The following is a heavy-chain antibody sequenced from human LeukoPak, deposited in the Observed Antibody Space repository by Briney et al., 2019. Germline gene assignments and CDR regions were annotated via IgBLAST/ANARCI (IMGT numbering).Heavy chain of an antibody. Sequence: GGSLRLSCAASRFTFSSYAMSWVRQAPGKGLEWVSAICGSGGSTYYADSVKGRFTISRDNCKNTLYLQMSSLKAEDTAVYYCPKDLRVAAVAGTRGWYDPWGQGTLVTVSS. CDR2: ICGSGGST. CDR1: RFTFSSYA. V-gene: IGHV3-23*01. CDR3: PKDLRVAAVAGTRGWYDP. J-gene: IGHJ5*02. D-gene: IGHD6-19*01.